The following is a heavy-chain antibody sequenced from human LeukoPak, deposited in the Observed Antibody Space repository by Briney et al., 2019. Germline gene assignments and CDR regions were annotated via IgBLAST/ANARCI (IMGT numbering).Heavy chain of an antibody. Sequence: SETLSLTCAVYGGSFSGYYWSWIRQPPGKGLEWIGEINQSGSTNYNPSLKSRVTISVDTSKNQFSLKLSSVTAADTAVYYCATRRAVPFPYLWPKPGLNPGGQGT. J-gene: IGHJ4*02. D-gene: IGHD3-10*01. CDR2: INQSGST. V-gene: IGHV4-34*01. CDR3: ATRRAVPFPYLWPKPGLNP. CDR1: GGSFSGYY.